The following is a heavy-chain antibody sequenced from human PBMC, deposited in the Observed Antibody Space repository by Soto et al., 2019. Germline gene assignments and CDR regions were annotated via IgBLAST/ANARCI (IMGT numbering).Heavy chain of an antibody. CDR3: ARDFKTRAVRAEYFQH. Sequence: ASVKVSCKASGYTFTSYGISWVRQAPGQGLEWMGWISAYNGNTNYAQKLQGRVTMTTDTSTSTAYMELRSLGSDDTAVYYCARDFKTRAVRAEYFQHWGQGTLVTVSS. D-gene: IGHD3-10*01. CDR2: ISAYNGNT. J-gene: IGHJ1*01. CDR1: GYTFTSYG. V-gene: IGHV1-18*01.